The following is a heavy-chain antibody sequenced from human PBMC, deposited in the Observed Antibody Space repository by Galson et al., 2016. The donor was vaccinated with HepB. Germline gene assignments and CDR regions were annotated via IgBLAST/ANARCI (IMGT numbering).Heavy chain of an antibody. D-gene: IGHD5-18*01. V-gene: IGHV3-7*03. J-gene: IGHJ6*02. CDR2: MRQDGNEK. CDR1: GFTFSDYW. CDR3: AGGYSYGMDV. Sequence: SLRLSCAASGFTFSDYWMTWVRQAPGRGLEWLANMRQDGNEKYYVDSVKGRFTISRDNAKNSLFLQMNSLRAEDTAVYFCAGGYSYGMDVWGQGTTVTVSS.